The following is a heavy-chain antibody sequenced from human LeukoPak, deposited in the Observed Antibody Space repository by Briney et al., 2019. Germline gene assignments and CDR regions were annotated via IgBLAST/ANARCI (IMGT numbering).Heavy chain of an antibody. CDR1: GYSISSGYY. D-gene: IGHD6-19*01. CDR2: IYHSGST. CDR3: ARLAVPGDYFDY. Sequence: SETLSLTRAVSGYSISSGYYWGWIRQPPGKGLEWIGSIYHSGSTYYNPSLKSRVTISVDTSKNQFSLKLSSVTAADTAVYYCARLAVPGDYFDYWGQGTLVTVSS. V-gene: IGHV4-38-2*01. J-gene: IGHJ4*02.